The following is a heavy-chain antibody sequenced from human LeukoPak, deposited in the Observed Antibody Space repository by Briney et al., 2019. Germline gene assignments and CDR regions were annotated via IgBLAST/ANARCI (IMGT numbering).Heavy chain of an antibody. V-gene: IGHV1-18*01. Sequence: ASVKVSCKASGYTFTSYGISWVRQAPGQGLEWMGWISAYNGNTNYAQKHQGRVTMTTDTSTSTAYMELRSLRSDDTAVYYCARREWLLLRSGYWGKGTLVTVSS. J-gene: IGHJ4*02. D-gene: IGHD3-22*01. CDR3: ARREWLLLRSGY. CDR1: GYTFTSYG. CDR2: ISAYNGNT.